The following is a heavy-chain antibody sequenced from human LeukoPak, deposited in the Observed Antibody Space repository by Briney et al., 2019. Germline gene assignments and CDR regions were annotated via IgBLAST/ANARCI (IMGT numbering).Heavy chain of an antibody. CDR3: ARNLVGKTDFDY. CDR1: GNTFTKYA. CDR2: INVGNGET. V-gene: IGHV1-3*01. D-gene: IGHD2-21*02. Sequence: ASVKVSCKASGNTFTKYAMHWVRQAPGQRLEWMGWINVGNGETKYSQKFQGRVTITWDTSASTVHMELIILRSEDTAVYYCARNLVGKTDFDYWGQGTLVTVSS. J-gene: IGHJ4*02.